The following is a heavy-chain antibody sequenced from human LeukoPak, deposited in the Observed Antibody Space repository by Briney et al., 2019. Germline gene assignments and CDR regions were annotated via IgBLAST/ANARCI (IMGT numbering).Heavy chain of an antibody. D-gene: IGHD2-2*01. V-gene: IGHV1-2*02. Sequence: ASVKVSCKASGYTFTGYYMHWVRQAPGQGLEWMGWINPNSGGTNYAQKFQGRVTMTRDTSISTAYMELSRLRSDDTAVYYCARGPVLGYCSSTSCSNFDYWGQGTLVTVSS. CDR2: INPNSGGT. J-gene: IGHJ4*02. CDR3: ARGPVLGYCSSTSCSNFDY. CDR1: GYTFTGYY.